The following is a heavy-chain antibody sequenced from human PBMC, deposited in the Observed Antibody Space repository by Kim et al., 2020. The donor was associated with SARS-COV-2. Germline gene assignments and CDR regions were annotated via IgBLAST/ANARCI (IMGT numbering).Heavy chain of an antibody. J-gene: IGHJ4*02. D-gene: IGHD1-26*01. CDR2: IYPGDSDT. CDR3: ARHREMAPCDY. Sequence: GESLKISCKGSGYSFTSYWIGWVRQMPGKVLEWMGIIYPGDSDTRYSPSFQRQVTISADKSISTAYLQRSSLKASDTAIYYCARHREMAPCDYWGQGTLVSVSS. V-gene: IGHV5-51*01. CDR1: GYSFTSYW.